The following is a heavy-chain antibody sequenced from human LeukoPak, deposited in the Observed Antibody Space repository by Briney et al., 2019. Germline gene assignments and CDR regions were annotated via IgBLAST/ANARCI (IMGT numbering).Heavy chain of an antibody. J-gene: IGHJ4*02. CDR2: ISYDGSNK. Sequence: GGSLRLSCAASGFPFSSHGMHWVRQAPGKGLEGVAVISYDGSNKYYADSVKGRFTISRDNSKNTLYLQMNSLRAEDTAVYYCAVVWIQLWSAFDYWGQGTLVTVSS. CDR1: GFPFSSHG. V-gene: IGHV3-30*03. CDR3: AVVWIQLWSAFDY. D-gene: IGHD5-18*01.